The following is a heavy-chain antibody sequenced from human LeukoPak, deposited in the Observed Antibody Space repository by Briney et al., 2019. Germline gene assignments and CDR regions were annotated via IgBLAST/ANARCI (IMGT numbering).Heavy chain of an antibody. D-gene: IGHD3-22*01. CDR2: IYYSGST. CDR1: GGSFNDYY. Sequence: SETLSLTCAVYGGSFNDYYWNWVRQPPGKGLEWIGYIYYSGSTNYNPSLKSRVTISVDTSKNQFSLKLSSVTAADTAVYYCASSFYDSSGYRPDFDYWGQGTLVTVSS. CDR3: ASSFYDSSGYRPDFDY. V-gene: IGHV4-59*01. J-gene: IGHJ4*02.